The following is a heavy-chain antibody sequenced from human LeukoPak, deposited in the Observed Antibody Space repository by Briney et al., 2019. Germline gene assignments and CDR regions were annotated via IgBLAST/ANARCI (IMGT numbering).Heavy chain of an antibody. V-gene: IGHV3-53*01. Sequence: GGSLRLSCAASGFTVSSNYMSWVRQAPGKGLEWVSVIYSGGSTYYADSVKGRFTISRDNSKNTLYLQMNSLRAEDTAVCYCARGRSWYNYYYYYMDVWGKGTTVTVSS. J-gene: IGHJ6*03. CDR2: IYSGGST. CDR1: GFTVSSNY. D-gene: IGHD6-13*01. CDR3: ARGRSWYNYYYYYMDV.